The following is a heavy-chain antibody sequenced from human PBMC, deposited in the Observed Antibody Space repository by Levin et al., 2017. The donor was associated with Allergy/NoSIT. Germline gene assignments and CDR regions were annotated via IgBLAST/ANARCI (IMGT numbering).Heavy chain of an antibody. D-gene: IGHD4-23*01. Sequence: SVKVSCKASGGTFSSYAISWVRQAPGQGLEWMGGIIPIFGTANYAQKFQGRVTITADESTSTAYMELSSLRSEDTAVYYCASRADYGGNYYYGMDVWGQGTTVTVSS. CDR3: ASRADYGGNYYYGMDV. CDR2: IIPIFGTA. CDR1: GGTFSSYA. V-gene: IGHV1-69*13. J-gene: IGHJ6*02.